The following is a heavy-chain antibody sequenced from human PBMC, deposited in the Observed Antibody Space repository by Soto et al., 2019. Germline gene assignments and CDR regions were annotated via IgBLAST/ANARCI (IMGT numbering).Heavy chain of an antibody. V-gene: IGHV3-9*01. J-gene: IGHJ4*02. Sequence: GGSLRLSCVGTGLTFDDFAMHWVRQAPGKGLEWVSAITWNSRVLSYADSVKGRFTISRDNARNTLYLQMDSLRDEDTALYYFAKGRYDFWSQYYFDSWGQGTLVTVSS. D-gene: IGHD3-3*01. CDR1: GLTFDDFA. CDR3: AKGRYDFWSQYYFDS. CDR2: ITWNSRVL.